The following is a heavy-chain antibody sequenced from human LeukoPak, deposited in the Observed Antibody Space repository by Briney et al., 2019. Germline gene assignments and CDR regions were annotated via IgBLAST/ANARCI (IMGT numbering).Heavy chain of an antibody. D-gene: IGHD6-13*01. CDR1: GFTFSSYS. J-gene: IGHJ4*02. Sequence: GGSLRLSCAASGFTFSSYSMTWVRQAPGKGLEWVSTISGTGDNTYYADSVKGRFTISRDNSKNMLFLQMNSLRAEDTAVYYCVRGGAGVYFFDYWGQGILVTVSS. CDR3: VRGGAGVYFFDY. CDR2: ISGTGDNT. V-gene: IGHV3-23*01.